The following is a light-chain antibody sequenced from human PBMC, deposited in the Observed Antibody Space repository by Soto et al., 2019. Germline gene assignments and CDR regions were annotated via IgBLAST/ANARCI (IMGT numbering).Light chain of an antibody. CDR2: DVT. Sequence: QSALTQPPSASGSLGQSVTISCTGTSGDIGTYKYVSWYQHLPGQAPKLIIYDVTDRPSGVPDRFSGSKSGNTASLTVSGLQAEDEADYYCTSYAGGNNVFGTGTKVTVL. J-gene: IGLJ1*01. CDR1: SGDIGTYKY. CDR3: TSYAGGNNV. V-gene: IGLV2-8*01.